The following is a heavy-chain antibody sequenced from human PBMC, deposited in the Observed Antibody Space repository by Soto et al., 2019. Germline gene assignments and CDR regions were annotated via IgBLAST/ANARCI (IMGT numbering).Heavy chain of an antibody. V-gene: IGHV2-5*02. Sequence: QITLKESGPTLVKPTQTLTLTCTFSGFSLSTSGVAVGWIRQPPGKALEWLALIYWDDDTRYSPSLKSRLTITQDASKNPALLTMTNMHPVDPAPDSCTHSHLRGTAAPGPAFEYWGQGPPVTVSS. J-gene: IGHJ4*02. CDR3: THSHLRGTAAPGPAFEY. D-gene: IGHD6-25*01. CDR2: IYWDDDT. CDR1: GFSLSTSGVA.